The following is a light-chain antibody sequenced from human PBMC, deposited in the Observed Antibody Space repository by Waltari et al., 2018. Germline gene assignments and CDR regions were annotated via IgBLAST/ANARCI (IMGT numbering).Light chain of an antibody. CDR2: AAS. Sequence: DIQLTQSPSFLSASVGDRVTITCRASQGTSSYLAWSQQKPGKAPKLLIYAASILQSGVPSRFSGSGSGTEFTLTISSLQPEDFATYYCRQLNSYPLTFGGGTKVEI. CDR1: QGTSSY. J-gene: IGKJ4*01. V-gene: IGKV1-9*01. CDR3: RQLNSYPLT.